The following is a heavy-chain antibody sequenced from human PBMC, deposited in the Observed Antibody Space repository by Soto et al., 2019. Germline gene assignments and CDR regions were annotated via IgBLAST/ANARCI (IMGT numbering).Heavy chain of an antibody. J-gene: IGHJ6*02. CDR1: EYSFISYW. Sequence: LGESLKISCKASEYSFISYWIGWVRQMPGKGLEWMAAVYPGDSDTRYSPSFQGQVIISADKSISTAYLQWSSLKASDTAIYYCARHRSYQYDSNGSLSIFDMDVWGQGTTVTVSS. V-gene: IGHV5-51*01. CDR3: ARHRSYQYDSNGSLSIFDMDV. D-gene: IGHD3-22*01. CDR2: VYPGDSDT.